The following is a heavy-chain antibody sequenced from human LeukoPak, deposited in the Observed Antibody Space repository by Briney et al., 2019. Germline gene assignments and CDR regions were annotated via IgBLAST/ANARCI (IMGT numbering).Heavy chain of an antibody. V-gene: IGHV4-59*01. CDR3: ARVGSGSSGRLIDY. J-gene: IGHJ4*02. D-gene: IGHD6-19*01. CDR2: IYYSGST. CDR1: GGSIISYY. Sequence: PSETLSLTCTVSGGSIISYYGSWIRQPPGKGLEWIGYIYYSGSTNYNPSLKSRVTISVDTSKNQFSLKLSSVTAADTAVYYCARVGSGSSGRLIDYWGQGTLVTVSS.